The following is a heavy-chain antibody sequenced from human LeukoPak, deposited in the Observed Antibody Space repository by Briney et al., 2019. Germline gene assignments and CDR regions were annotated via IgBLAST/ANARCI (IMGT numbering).Heavy chain of an antibody. CDR2: ISSSRSYI. Sequence: PGGAPRLSLAAPWFTLHRYSMKWVRPAPREGLEWVSSISSSRSYIYYADSVKGRVTISRDNAKNSLYLQMNSLRAEDTAVYYCARDSSGYYDFDYWGQGTLVTVSS. CDR3: ARDSSGYYDFDY. J-gene: IGHJ4*02. V-gene: IGHV3-21*01. CDR1: WFTLHRYS. D-gene: IGHD3-22*01.